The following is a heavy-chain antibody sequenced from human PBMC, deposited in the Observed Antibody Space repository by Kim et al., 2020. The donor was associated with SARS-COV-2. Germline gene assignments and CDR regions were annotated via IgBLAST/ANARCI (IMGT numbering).Heavy chain of an antibody. CDR1: GGSFSGYY. V-gene: IGHV4-34*01. J-gene: IGHJ5*02. D-gene: IGHD6-13*01. Sequence: SETLSLTCAVYGGSFSGYYWSWIRQPPGKGLEWIGEINHSGSTNYNPSLKSLVTISVDTSKNQFSLKLSSVTAADTAVYYCAGGIAAAGWFDPWGQGTLVTVSS. CDR2: INHSGST. CDR3: AGGIAAAGWFDP.